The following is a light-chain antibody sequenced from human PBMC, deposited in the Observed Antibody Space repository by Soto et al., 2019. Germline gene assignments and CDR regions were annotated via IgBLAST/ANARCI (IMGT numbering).Light chain of an antibody. CDR1: QTISRY. CDR3: QQCYNTPWT. Sequence: DIQMTQSPSSLSASVGDRVTITCRASQTISRYANWYQQKPGKAPKLLISGAFDLQTGVPSRFSGSGSGTDFTLTNNGLQPDAFATYYCQQCYNTPWTFGQGTKVEIK. J-gene: IGKJ1*01. CDR2: GAF. V-gene: IGKV1-39*01.